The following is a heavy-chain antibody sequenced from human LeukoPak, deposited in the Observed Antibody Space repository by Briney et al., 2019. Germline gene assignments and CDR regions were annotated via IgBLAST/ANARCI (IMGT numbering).Heavy chain of an antibody. CDR1: GASVSSGSYY. D-gene: IGHD5-18*01. CDR3: ARGSRGYTYG. Sequence: SETLSLTCTVSGASVSSGSYYWSWIRQPPGRGLEWIGYIYYSGSTNYNPSLKSRVTISVDTSKNQFSLKLSSVTAADTAVYYCARGSRGYTYGWGQGTLVTVSS. J-gene: IGHJ4*02. V-gene: IGHV4-61*01. CDR2: IYYSGST.